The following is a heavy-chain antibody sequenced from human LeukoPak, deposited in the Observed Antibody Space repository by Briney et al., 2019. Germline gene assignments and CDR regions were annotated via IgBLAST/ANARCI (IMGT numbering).Heavy chain of an antibody. D-gene: IGHD1-26*01. Sequence: GGSLRLSCAASGFTFDDYAMHWVRQAPGKGLEWVSGISWNSGSIGYADSVKGRFTISRDNAKNSLYLQMNSLRAEDTALYYCAKDTGVGATTWDFDYWGQGTLVTVSS. V-gene: IGHV3-9*01. CDR3: AKDTGVGATTWDFDY. CDR2: ISWNSGSI. J-gene: IGHJ4*02. CDR1: GFTFDDYA.